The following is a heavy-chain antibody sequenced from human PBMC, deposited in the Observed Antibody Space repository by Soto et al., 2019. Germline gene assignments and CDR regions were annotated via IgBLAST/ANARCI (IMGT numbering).Heavy chain of an antibody. CDR3: ARHREAEWELPDYYFDY. Sequence: SETLSLTCTVSGGSISSSSYYWGWIRQPPGKGLEWIGSIYYSGSTYYNPSLKSRVTISVDPSKNQFSLKLSSVTAADTAVYYCARHREAEWELPDYYFDYWGQGTLVTVSS. D-gene: IGHD1-26*01. CDR2: IYYSGST. J-gene: IGHJ4*02. CDR1: GGSISSSSYY. V-gene: IGHV4-39*01.